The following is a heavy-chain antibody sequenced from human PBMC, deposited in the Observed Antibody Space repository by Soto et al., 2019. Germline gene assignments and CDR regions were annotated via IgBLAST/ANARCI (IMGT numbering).Heavy chain of an antibody. CDR2: IIPIFGTA. D-gene: IGHD5-18*01. Sequence: SVKVSCKASGGTFSSYAISWVRQAPGQGLEWMGGIIPIFGTANYAQKFQGRVTITADESTSTAYMELSSLRSEDTAVYYCARGGYSYGYGGGRWFDPWGQGTLVTVSS. V-gene: IGHV1-69*13. CDR1: GGTFSSYA. J-gene: IGHJ5*02. CDR3: ARGGYSYGYGGGRWFDP.